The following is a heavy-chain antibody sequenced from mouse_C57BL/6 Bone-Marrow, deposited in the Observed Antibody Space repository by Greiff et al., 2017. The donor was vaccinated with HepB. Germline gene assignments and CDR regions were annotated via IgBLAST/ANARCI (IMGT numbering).Heavy chain of an antibody. V-gene: IGHV2-9-1*01. D-gene: IGHD1-1*01. Sequence: VKLVESGPGLVAPSQSLSITCTVSGFSLTSYAISWVRQPPGKGLEWLGVIWTGGGTNYNSALKSRLSISKDNSKSQVFLKMNSLQTDDTARYYCAILTTVVALYAMDYWGQGTSVTVSS. CDR2: IWTGGGT. CDR3: AILTTVVALYAMDY. J-gene: IGHJ4*01. CDR1: GFSLTSYA.